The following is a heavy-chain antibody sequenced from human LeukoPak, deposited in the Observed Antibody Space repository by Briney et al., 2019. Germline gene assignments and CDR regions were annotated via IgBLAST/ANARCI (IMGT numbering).Heavy chain of an antibody. D-gene: IGHD1-26*01. V-gene: IGHV3-21*01. CDR3: ARDLGAA. Sequence: GGSLRLSCAASGFTFSSYNMNWVRQAPGKGLEWVSFISSSSSYIYYVESVKGRFTISRDNAKNSLYLQMSSLRAEDTAVYYCARDLGAAWGQGTLVTVSS. CDR1: GFTFSSYN. CDR2: ISSSSSYI. J-gene: IGHJ5*02.